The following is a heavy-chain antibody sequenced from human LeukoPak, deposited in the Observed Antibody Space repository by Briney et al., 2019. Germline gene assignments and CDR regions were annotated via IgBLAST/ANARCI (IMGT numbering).Heavy chain of an antibody. V-gene: IGHV4-4*07. CDR1: GGSISPYY. CDR3: ARGLTAAVDRALDY. CDR2: IYYTGTT. Sequence: PSETRSLTCTVAGGSISPYYWSWIRQPAGKGLEWIGRIYYTGTTDYNPSLKSRVSMSLDTSTKQFSLKLSSVTAADTAVYYCARGLTAAVDRALDYWGQGTLVTVSS. J-gene: IGHJ4*02. D-gene: IGHD6-13*01.